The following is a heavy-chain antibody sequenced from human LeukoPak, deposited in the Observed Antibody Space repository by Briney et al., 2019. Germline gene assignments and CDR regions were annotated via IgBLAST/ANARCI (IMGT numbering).Heavy chain of an antibody. CDR3: ARHISSGGTYTHFDY. J-gene: IGHJ4*02. Sequence: SETLSLTCTVSGSMYNYYSSWIRQPPGKGLEWIGYIHYNGITNYNPSLKTRVTMSLDTSKNQVSLNLNSVTAADTAVYYCARHISSGGTYTHFDYWGQGTLVTVSS. CDR2: IHYNGIT. D-gene: IGHD1-26*01. V-gene: IGHV4-59*08. CDR1: GSMYNYY.